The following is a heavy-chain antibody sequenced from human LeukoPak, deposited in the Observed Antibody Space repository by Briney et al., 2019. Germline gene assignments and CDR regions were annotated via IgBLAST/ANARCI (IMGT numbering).Heavy chain of an antibody. J-gene: IGHJ6*03. Sequence: GASVKVSCKASGYIFTNYGISWVRQAPGQGIEWMGWISIHNGHTNYAQKLQGRVTMSTDTSTSTVYMELSSLRTEDTAVYYCARDRLGSFYYMDVWGTGTTVTVSS. CDR1: GYIFTNYG. CDR2: ISIHNGHT. V-gene: IGHV1-18*01. CDR3: ARDRLGSFYYMDV. D-gene: IGHD2-15*01.